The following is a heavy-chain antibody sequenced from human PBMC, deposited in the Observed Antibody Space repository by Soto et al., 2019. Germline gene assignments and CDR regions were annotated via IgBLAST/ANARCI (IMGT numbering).Heavy chain of an antibody. Sequence: SVKVSCKASGGTFSSYAISWVRQAPGQGLEWMGGIIPIFGTANYAQKFQGRVTITADESTSTAYMELSSLRSEDTAVYYCARVYCSGGRCYRGSLYFDCFGQGTLVTVSS. J-gene: IGHJ4*02. CDR3: ARVYCSGGRCYRGSLYFDC. V-gene: IGHV1-69*13. CDR1: GGTFSSYA. D-gene: IGHD2-15*01. CDR2: IIPIFGTA.